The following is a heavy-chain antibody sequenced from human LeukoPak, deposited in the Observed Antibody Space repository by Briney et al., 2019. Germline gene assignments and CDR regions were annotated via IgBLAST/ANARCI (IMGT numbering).Heavy chain of an antibody. CDR2: ISGSGGST. Sequence: GGSLRLSCAASGFTFSSYAMTWVRQAPGKGLEWVSGISGSGGSTYYADSVKGRFTISRDNSKNTLYLQMNSLRAEDTAVYYCAKGNGQLVRSAVAEYFQHWGQGTLVTVSS. CDR1: GFTFSSYA. D-gene: IGHD6-13*01. CDR3: AKGNGQLVRSAVAEYFQH. V-gene: IGHV3-23*01. J-gene: IGHJ1*01.